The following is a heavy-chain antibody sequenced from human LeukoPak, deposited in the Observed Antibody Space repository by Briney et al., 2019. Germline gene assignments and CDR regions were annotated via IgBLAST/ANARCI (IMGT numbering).Heavy chain of an antibody. Sequence: GGSLRLSCAASGFSFSSYEMNWVRQAPGKGLEWISYISSSGSTTYCADSVKGRFTISRDNARNSLYLQMNSLRDEDTAVYYCARAMRSGYDYWGQGTLVTVSS. D-gene: IGHD5-12*01. CDR3: ARAMRSGYDY. CDR1: GFSFSSYE. CDR2: ISSSGSTT. V-gene: IGHV3-48*03. J-gene: IGHJ4*02.